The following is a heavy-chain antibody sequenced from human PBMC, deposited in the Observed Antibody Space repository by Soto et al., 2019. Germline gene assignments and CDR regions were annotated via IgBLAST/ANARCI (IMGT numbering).Heavy chain of an antibody. CDR2: IYPGDSDT. V-gene: IGHV5-51*01. CDR3: ARHLIDERDCSGGGPCYYYYMDV. D-gene: IGHD2-15*01. Sequence: GESLKISCKGSGYSFTSYWIGWVRQMPGKGLEWMGIIYPGDSDTRYSPSFQGQVTISADKSISTAYLQWSSLKASDTAMYYCARHLIDERDCSGGGPCYYYYMDVWGKGTTVTVSS. J-gene: IGHJ6*03. CDR1: GYSFTSYW.